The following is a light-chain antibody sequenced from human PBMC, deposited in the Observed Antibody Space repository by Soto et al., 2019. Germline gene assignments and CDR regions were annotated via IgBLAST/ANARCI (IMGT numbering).Light chain of an antibody. J-gene: IGKJ1*01. CDR3: QHYANSVWT. V-gene: IGKV3-20*01. CDR1: QSVSRSQ. CDR2: AAS. Sequence: IVLTQSPDTLSLSPGERATLSCRASQSVSRSQLVWYQQKPGQAPRLLIYAASSRATGIPDRFSGSGSGTDFTLTVSDLETEDFAVYYCQHYANSVWTFGQGTKVEIK.